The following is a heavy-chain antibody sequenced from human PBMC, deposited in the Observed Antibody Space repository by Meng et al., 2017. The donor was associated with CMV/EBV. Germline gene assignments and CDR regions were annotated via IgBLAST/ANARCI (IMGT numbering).Heavy chain of an antibody. V-gene: IGHV1-18*01. Sequence: ASVKVSCKASGYTFSSCGISWVRQAPGQGLEWMGWVSGCDGETNYAQEIEGRVTMTTDTSTSTVYMELRSLRSDDTAVYYCVRDWECIARSDFFDIWGQGTTVTVSS. CDR3: VRDWECIARSDFFDI. CDR1: GYTFSSCG. J-gene: IGHJ3*02. CDR2: VSGCDGET. D-gene: IGHD1-26*01.